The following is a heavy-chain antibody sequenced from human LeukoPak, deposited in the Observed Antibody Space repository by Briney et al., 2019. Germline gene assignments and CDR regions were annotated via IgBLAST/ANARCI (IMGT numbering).Heavy chain of an antibody. J-gene: IGHJ6*02. Sequence: SETLSLTCTVSGASISGYFWSWIRQPPGKGLEWIGYISSSGNTNYNPSLKSRVTISVDTSKNQFSLKLSSVTAADTAVYYCARAPFVSTVTTGYYYYGMDVWGQGTTVTVSS. CDR1: GASISGYF. CDR3: ARAPFVSTVTTGYYYYGMDV. V-gene: IGHV4-59*08. D-gene: IGHD4-17*01. CDR2: ISSSGNT.